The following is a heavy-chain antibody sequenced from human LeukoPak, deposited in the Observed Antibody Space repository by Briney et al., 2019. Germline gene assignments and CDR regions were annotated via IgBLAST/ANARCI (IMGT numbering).Heavy chain of an antibody. CDR3: AGRANYYGSGGHDY. CDR2: IYTSGGT. J-gene: IGHJ4*02. V-gene: IGHV4-61*02. D-gene: IGHD3-10*01. Sequence: ASQTLSLTCTVSGGSISSGSYYWSWIRQPAGKGLEWIGRIYTSGGTDYNPSLKSRVTISLDTSKNHFSLKLSSVTAADTAVYYCAGRANYYGSGGHDYWGQGTLVTASS. CDR1: GGSISSGSYY.